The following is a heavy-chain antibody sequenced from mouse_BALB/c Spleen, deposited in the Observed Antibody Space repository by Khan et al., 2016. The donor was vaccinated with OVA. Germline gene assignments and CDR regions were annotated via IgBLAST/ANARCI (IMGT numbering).Heavy chain of an antibody. CDR2: ISSDSNTI. CDR3: ATSYFYGYYFDY. Sequence: EVQLQESGGGLVQSGGSRKLSCAASGFTFTSYGMHWIRQAPEKGLEWVAYISSDSNTIYYADTVKGRFTISRDNPKNTLFLQMTSLRSGDTARYFCATSYFYGYYFDYWGQGTTRTVSS. J-gene: IGHJ2*01. CDR1: GFTFTSYG. D-gene: IGHD1-1*01. V-gene: IGHV5-17*02.